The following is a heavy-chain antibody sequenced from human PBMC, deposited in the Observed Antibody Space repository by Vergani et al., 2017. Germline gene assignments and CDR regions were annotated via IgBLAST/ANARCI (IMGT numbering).Heavy chain of an antibody. CDR1: GFTFSSYS. D-gene: IGHD6-19*01. CDR3: AKDQQWLVNYYGMDV. J-gene: IGHJ6*02. Sequence: VQLVESGGGLVQPGGSLRLSCAASGFTFSSYSMNWVRQAPGKGLEWVAVISYDGSNKYYADSVKGRFTISRDNSKNTLYLQMNSLRAEDTAVFYCAKDQQWLVNYYGMDVWGQGTTVTVSS. CDR2: ISYDGSNK. V-gene: IGHV3-30*18.